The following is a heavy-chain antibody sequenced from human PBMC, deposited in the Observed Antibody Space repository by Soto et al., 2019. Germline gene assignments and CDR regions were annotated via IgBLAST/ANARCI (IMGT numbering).Heavy chain of an antibody. CDR3: ARDKDDILTGSNYGMDV. CDR1: GFTFSSYG. J-gene: IGHJ6*02. V-gene: IGHV3-33*01. CDR2: IWYDGSNK. Sequence: QVQLVESGGGVVQPGRSLRLSCAASGFTFSSYGMHWVRQAPGKGLEWVAVIWYDGSNKYYADSVKGRFTISRDNSKNKLYLQMNSLRAEDTAVYYCARDKDDILTGSNYGMDVWGQGTTVTVSS. D-gene: IGHD3-9*01.